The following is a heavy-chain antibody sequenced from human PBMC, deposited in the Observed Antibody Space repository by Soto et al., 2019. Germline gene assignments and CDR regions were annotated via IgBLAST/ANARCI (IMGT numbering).Heavy chain of an antibody. CDR3: ARAAYSGYAVYYFDY. J-gene: IGHJ4*02. V-gene: IGHV1-69*02. D-gene: IGHD5-12*01. CDR1: GGTFSSYT. CDR2: IIPILGIA. Sequence: QVQLVQSGAEVKKPGSSVKVSCKASGGTFSSYTISWVRQAPGQGREWVGRIIPILGIANYAQKFQGRDTITADKSTSTASMELSSLRSEDTAVYYCARAAYSGYAVYYFDYWGQGTLVTVSS.